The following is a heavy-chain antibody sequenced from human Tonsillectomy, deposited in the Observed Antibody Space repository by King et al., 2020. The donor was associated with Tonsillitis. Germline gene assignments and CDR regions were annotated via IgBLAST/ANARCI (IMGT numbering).Heavy chain of an antibody. D-gene: IGHD4-17*01. CDR2: IYNSGST. Sequence: VQLQESGPGLVKPSETLSLTCTVSGGSISSYYWSWVRQPPGKGLEWIGYIYNSGSTNYNPSLKSRVTISVDTSKNQFSLKLSSGTAADTAVYYCAGERVTTVDYYYYMDVWGKGTTVTVSS. CDR1: GGSISSYY. CDR3: AGERVTTVDYYYYMDV. V-gene: IGHV4-59*01. J-gene: IGHJ6*03.